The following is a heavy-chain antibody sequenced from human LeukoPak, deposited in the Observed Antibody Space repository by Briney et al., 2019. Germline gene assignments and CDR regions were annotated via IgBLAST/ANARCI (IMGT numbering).Heavy chain of an antibody. CDR2: INWNGGST. V-gene: IGHV3-20*04. Sequence: GGSLRLSCAASGFTFDDYGMSWVRHAPGNGLEWVSGINWNGGSTGYADSVKGRFTISRDNAKNSLYLQMNSLRAEDTALYYCARDFSYYYDSSGSFDYWGQGTLVTVSS. D-gene: IGHD3-22*01. CDR1: GFTFDDYG. J-gene: IGHJ4*02. CDR3: ARDFSYYYDSSGSFDY.